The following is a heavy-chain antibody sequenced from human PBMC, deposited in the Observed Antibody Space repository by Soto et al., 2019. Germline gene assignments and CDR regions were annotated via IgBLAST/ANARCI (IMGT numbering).Heavy chain of an antibody. CDR2: ISGSGGST. V-gene: IGHV3-23*01. CDR1: GFTFSSYA. J-gene: IGHJ4*02. D-gene: IGHD5-18*01. Sequence: PGGSLRLSCAASGFTFSSYAMSWVRQAPGKGLEWVSAISGSGGSTYYADSVKGRFTISRDNSKNTLYLQMNSLRAEDTAVYYCAKDLQLWLRVYSPDFDYWGQGTLVTVSS. CDR3: AKDLQLWLRVYSPDFDY.